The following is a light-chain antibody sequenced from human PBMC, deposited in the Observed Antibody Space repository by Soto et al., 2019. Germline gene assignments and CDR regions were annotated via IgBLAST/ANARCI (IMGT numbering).Light chain of an antibody. CDR3: QQYYNWPLT. CDR2: GTS. Sequence: EIVLTQSPGTLSLSPGERATLSCRASQSVSSYLAWYQQKPGQAPSLLIYGTSTRVTGIPARFSGSGSGTEFTLTISSLPSEDFELYYCQQYYNWPLTFGGGTKVDIK. J-gene: IGKJ4*01. V-gene: IGKV3-15*01. CDR1: QSVSSY.